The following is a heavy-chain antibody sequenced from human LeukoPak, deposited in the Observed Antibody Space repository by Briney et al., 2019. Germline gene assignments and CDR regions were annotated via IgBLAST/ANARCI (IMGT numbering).Heavy chain of an antibody. D-gene: IGHD3-16*01. Sequence: ASVKVSCKASGYTFTSYYMHWVRQAPGQGLEWMGIINPSGGSTSYAQKFQGRVTMTRDTPTSTVYMELSSLRSEDTAVYYCARASGYDYVWGSYSDYWGQGTLVTVSS. CDR3: ARASGYDYVWGSYSDY. V-gene: IGHV1-46*01. CDR2: INPSGGST. CDR1: GYTFTSYY. J-gene: IGHJ4*02.